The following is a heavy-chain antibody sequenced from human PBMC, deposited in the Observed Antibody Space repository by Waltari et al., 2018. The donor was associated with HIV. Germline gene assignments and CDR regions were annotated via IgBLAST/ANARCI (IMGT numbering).Heavy chain of an antibody. CDR3: AKDPDPYYDFWSGYFPGYFDY. CDR2: MSGSGGST. J-gene: IGHJ4*02. CDR1: GFTFSSYA. V-gene: IGHV3-23*01. D-gene: IGHD3-3*01. Sequence: EVQLLESGGGLVQPGGSLRLSCVASGFTFSSYAMNWVRQAPGKGLEGVSAMSGSGGSTYYADSVKGRFTISRDNSKNTLYLQMNSLRAEDTAVFYCAKDPDPYYDFWSGYFPGYFDYWGQGTPVTVSS.